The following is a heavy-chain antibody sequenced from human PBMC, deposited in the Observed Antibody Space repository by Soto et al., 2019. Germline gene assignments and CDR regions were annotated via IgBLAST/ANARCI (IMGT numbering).Heavy chain of an antibody. CDR1: GYTFTSYA. Sequence: GASVKVSCKASGYTFTSYAMHWVRQAPGQRLEWMGWINAGNGNTKYSQKFQGRVTITRDTSASTAYMELSSLRSEDTAVYYCARGRSTSHPELDYWGQGTLVTVSS. CDR3: ARGRSTSHPELDY. CDR2: INAGNGNT. D-gene: IGHD2-2*01. V-gene: IGHV1-3*01. J-gene: IGHJ4*02.